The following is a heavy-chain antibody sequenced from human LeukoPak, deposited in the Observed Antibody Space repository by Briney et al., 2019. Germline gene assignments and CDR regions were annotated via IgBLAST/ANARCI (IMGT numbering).Heavy chain of an antibody. D-gene: IGHD3-10*01. CDR1: GFTFSSYS. Sequence: GRSLRLSCAASGFTFSSYSMHWVRQAPGKGLEWVAVISYDGGNKYYADSVKGRFTISRDNSKNTLYLQMNSLRAEDTAVYYCAKDRATMVRGVIIKGLDYWGQGTLVTVSS. CDR3: AKDRATMVRGVIIKGLDY. CDR2: ISYDGGNK. V-gene: IGHV3-30*18. J-gene: IGHJ4*02.